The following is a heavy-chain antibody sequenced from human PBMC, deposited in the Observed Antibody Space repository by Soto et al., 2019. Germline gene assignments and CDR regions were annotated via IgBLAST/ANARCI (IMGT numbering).Heavy chain of an antibody. CDR3: ARDQIYGDAFDI. CDR1: GFTFSSYE. V-gene: IGHV3-48*03. Sequence: QRLSCAASGFTFSSYEMNWVRQAPGKGLEWVSYISSSGSTIYYADSVKGRFTISRDNAKNSLYLQMNSLRAEDTAVYYCARDQIYGDAFDIWGQGTMVTVSS. CDR2: ISSSGSTI. D-gene: IGHD3-10*01. J-gene: IGHJ3*02.